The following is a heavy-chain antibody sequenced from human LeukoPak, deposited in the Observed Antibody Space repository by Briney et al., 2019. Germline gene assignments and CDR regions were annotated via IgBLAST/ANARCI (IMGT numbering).Heavy chain of an antibody. D-gene: IGHD3-3*01. CDR3: ARGALWSGYYNWFDP. CDR1: GFTFSSYS. Sequence: GGSLRLSCAASGFTFSSYSMNWVRQAPGKGLEWVSSISSSSSYIYYADSVKGRFTISRDNSKNTLYLQMNSLRAEDTAVYYCARGALWSGYYNWFDPWGQGTLVTVSS. CDR2: ISSSSSYI. V-gene: IGHV3-21*01. J-gene: IGHJ5*02.